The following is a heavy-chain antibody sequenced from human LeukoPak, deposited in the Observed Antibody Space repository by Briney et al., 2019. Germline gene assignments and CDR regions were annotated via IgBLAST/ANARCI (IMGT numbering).Heavy chain of an antibody. CDR1: GFTFSGYG. D-gene: IGHD6-6*01. J-gene: IGHJ6*03. Sequence: GGSLRLSCAASGFTFSGYGMHWVRQAPGKGLEWVANIKQDGSEKYYVDSVKGRFTISRDNAKNSLYLQMNSLRAEDTAVYYCARDSPPARPYYYYYYMDVWGKGTTVTVSS. CDR2: IKQDGSEK. CDR3: ARDSPPARPYYYYYYMDV. V-gene: IGHV3-7*01.